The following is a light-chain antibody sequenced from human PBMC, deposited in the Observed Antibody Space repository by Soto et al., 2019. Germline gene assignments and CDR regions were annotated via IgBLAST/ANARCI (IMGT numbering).Light chain of an antibody. CDR1: ESVSNN. CDR2: GAS. Sequence: EIVMTQSPATLSVSPGERATLSCRASESVSNNLAWYQKKPGQAPRLLIYGASTRATGIPARFSGSGSGTEFTLTISSLQSEAFAVYYCQQYNTLWTFGPGTRVEIK. CDR3: QQYNTLWT. V-gene: IGKV3-15*01. J-gene: IGKJ1*01.